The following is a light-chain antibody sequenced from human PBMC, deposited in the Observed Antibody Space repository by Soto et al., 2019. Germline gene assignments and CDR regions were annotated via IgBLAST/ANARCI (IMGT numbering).Light chain of an antibody. Sequence: QSVLTQPPSVSGAPGQRVTISCTGSRSNIGAGYDVHWYQQLPGTGPKLLIYGNDNRPSGVPDRFSGSKSGTSASLAITGLQAEHEANYYCQSYDSSLSGYVFGTGTKLTVL. CDR2: GND. J-gene: IGLJ1*01. CDR3: QSYDSSLSGYV. CDR1: RSNIGAGYD. V-gene: IGLV1-40*01.